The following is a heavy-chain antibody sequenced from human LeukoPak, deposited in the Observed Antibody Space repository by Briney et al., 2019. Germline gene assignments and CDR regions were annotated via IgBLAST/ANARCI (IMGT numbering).Heavy chain of an antibody. CDR3: AKDRIVGATTSYDYFDY. Sequence: PGGSLRLSCAASGFTFSDYSMNWVRQAPGKGLEWISYISGSGTIYYADSVKGRFTISRDNAQRLVYLQMNSLRAEDTAVYYCAKDRIVGATTSYDYFDYWGQGTLVTVSS. J-gene: IGHJ4*01. V-gene: IGHV3-48*01. D-gene: IGHD1-26*01. CDR2: ISGSGTI. CDR1: GFTFSDYS.